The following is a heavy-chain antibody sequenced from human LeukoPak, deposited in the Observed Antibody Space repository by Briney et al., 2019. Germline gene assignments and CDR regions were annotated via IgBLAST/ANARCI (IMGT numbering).Heavy chain of an antibody. CDR3: ASMLRWSVYYYGMDV. CDR2: MNPNSGNT. J-gene: IGHJ6*02. V-gene: IGHV1-8*01. D-gene: IGHD4-23*01. CDR1: GYTFTSYD. Sequence: RASVKVSCKASGYTFTSYDINWVRQATGHGLEWMGWMNPNSGNTGYAQKFQGRVTMTRNTSISTAYMELSSLRSEDTAVYYCASMLRWSVYYYGMDVWGQGTTVTVSS.